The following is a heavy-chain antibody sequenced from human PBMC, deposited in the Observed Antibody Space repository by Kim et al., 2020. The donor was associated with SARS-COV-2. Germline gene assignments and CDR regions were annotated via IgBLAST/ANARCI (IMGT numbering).Heavy chain of an antibody. V-gene: IGHV3-9*01. J-gene: IGHJ3*02. D-gene: IGHD6-19*01. Sequence: KGRFTISRDNAKNSLYLQMNSLRAEDTALYYCAKADSGGIAVAGTDAFDIWGQGTMVTVSS. CDR3: AKADSGGIAVAGTDAFDI.